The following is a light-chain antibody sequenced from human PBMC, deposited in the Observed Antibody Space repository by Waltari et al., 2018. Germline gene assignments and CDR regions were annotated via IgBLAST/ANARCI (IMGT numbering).Light chain of an antibody. CDR2: DAS. Sequence: DIQMTQSPCSLSASLGDRITITCQASQDITDHLNWYQQKPGKAPNLLIYDASNLQSGVPSMFSGSGSGTYFTFTISSLQPEDIATYYCQQYDNLPPYTFGQGTKVEI. CDR3: QQYDNLPPYT. V-gene: IGKV1-33*01. CDR1: QDITDH. J-gene: IGKJ2*01.